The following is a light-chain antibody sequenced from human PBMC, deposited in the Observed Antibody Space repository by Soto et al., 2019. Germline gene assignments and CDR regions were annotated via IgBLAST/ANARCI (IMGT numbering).Light chain of an antibody. CDR2: GAS. CDR3: QQYDSSGT. V-gene: IGKV3-20*01. J-gene: IGKJ1*01. CDR1: QSLNSNS. Sequence: EIVLTQSPGTLSVSPGERATLSCRASQSLNSNSLAWYQQKPGQAPRLLIYGASSRATGIPDRFSGSGSGTDFTLTISRLEPEDFAVYYCQQYDSSGTFGQGTKVDIK.